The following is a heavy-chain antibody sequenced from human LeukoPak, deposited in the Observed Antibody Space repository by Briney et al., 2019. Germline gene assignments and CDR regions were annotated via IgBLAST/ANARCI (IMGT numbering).Heavy chain of an antibody. V-gene: IGHV3-11*01. J-gene: IGHJ3*02. CDR1: GFTFSDYY. Sequence: PGGSLRLSCAASGFTFSDYYMSWIRQAPGKGLEWVSYISSSGSTIYYADSVKGRFTISRDNAKNSLSLQMNSLRSDDTAVYYCARGVVGEYCSSTSCYSLPYAFDIWGQGTMVTVSS. CDR3: ARGVVGEYCSSTSCYSLPYAFDI. D-gene: IGHD2-2*01. CDR2: ISSSGSTI.